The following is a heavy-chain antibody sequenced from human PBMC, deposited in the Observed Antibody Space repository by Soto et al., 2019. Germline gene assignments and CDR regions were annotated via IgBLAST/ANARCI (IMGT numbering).Heavy chain of an antibody. CDR3: TKDKDGSDSH. Sequence: PGGSLRLSCAASGFTFSNYAMRWHRQAPGKGLQWVSSISGSGGSTYYAESVKGRFIIARDNSRNTLYLEMNSLRAEDTAVYYCTKDKDGSDSHWGQGTLLTVSS. D-gene: IGHD5-12*01. V-gene: IGHV3-23*01. CDR2: ISGSGGST. CDR1: GFTFSNYA. J-gene: IGHJ4*02.